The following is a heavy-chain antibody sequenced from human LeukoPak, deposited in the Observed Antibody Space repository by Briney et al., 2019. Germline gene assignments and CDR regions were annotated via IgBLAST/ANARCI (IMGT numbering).Heavy chain of an antibody. J-gene: IGHJ5*02. CDR2: INTDGSST. CDR3: ARGGYCSSTSCFLIDP. V-gene: IGHV3-74*01. CDR1: GFTFSSYW. D-gene: IGHD2-2*01. Sequence: GGSLRLSCVASGFTFSSYWMHWVRQAPGKGLVWVSRINTDGSSTNYADSVKGRFTISRDNAKNTLYLQMNSLRAEDTAVYYCARGGYCSSTSCFLIDPWGQGTLVTVSS.